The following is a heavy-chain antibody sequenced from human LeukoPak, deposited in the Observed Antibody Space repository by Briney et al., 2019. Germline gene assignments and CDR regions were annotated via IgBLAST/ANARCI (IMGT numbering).Heavy chain of an antibody. J-gene: IGHJ5*02. CDR2: IYYSGST. CDR3: ARAGFVLVVVTALNWFDP. Sequence: SETLSLTCTVSGGSISSYYWGWIRQPPGKGLEWIGSIYYSGSTYYNPSLKSRVTISVDTSKNQFSLKLSSVTAADTAVYYCARAGFVLVVVTALNWFDPWGQGTLVTVSS. CDR1: GGSISSYY. V-gene: IGHV4-39*07. D-gene: IGHD2-21*02.